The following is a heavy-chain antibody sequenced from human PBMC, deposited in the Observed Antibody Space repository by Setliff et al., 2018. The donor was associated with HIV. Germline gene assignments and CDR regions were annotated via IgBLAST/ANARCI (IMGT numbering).Heavy chain of an antibody. CDR1: TLSNSA. Sequence: TLSNSAMTWVRQKPGRGLEWVSLIQSGGIIYYADSVKGRFTISRDSSSNTLSLQMTSLRAEDTALYYCAKLDYYDYSGSGRAFDYWGQGTLVTVSS. D-gene: IGHD3-22*01. V-gene: IGHV3-23*01. CDR3: AKLDYYDYSGSGRAFDY. J-gene: IGHJ4*02. CDR2: IQSGGII.